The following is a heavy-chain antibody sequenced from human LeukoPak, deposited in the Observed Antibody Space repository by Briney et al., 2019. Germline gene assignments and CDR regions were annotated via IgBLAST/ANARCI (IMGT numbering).Heavy chain of an antibody. CDR1: GYTFTVYQ. CDR2: INPNSGGR. CDR3: ARDYYGGNPDY. V-gene: IGHV1-2*02. D-gene: IGHD4-23*01. Sequence: APVKVSCKTSGYTFTVYQMHWVRQAPGQGLEWMGWINPNSGGRNYAQKFQGRVTMTSDTSISTVYMELSSLRSDDTAVYYCARDYYGGNPDYWGQGTLVTVSS. J-gene: IGHJ4*02.